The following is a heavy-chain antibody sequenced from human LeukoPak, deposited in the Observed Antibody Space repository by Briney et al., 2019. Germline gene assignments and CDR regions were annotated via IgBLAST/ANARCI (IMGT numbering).Heavy chain of an antibody. V-gene: IGHV3-21*01. D-gene: IGHD3-10*01. CDR3: ARAPLWFGQYYFDY. J-gene: IGHJ4*02. CDR1: GFTFSSYA. CDR2: ISSSSSYI. Sequence: GGSLRLSCAASGFTFSSYAMSWVRQAPGKGLEWVSSISSSSSYIYYADSVKGRFTISRDNAKNSLYLQMNSLRAEDTAVYYCARAPLWFGQYYFDYWGQGTLVTVSS.